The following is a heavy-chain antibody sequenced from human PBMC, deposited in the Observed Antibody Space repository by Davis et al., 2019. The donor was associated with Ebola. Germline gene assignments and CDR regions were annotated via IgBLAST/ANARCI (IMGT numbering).Heavy chain of an antibody. Sequence: GESLKISCAASGFTFSSYAMHWVRQAPGKGLEWVAVISYDGSNKYYADSVKGRFTISRDNSKNTLYLQMNSLRAEDTAVYYCARAGSSSWYPGDYWGQGTLVTVSS. CDR2: ISYDGSNK. CDR3: ARAGSSSWYPGDY. CDR1: GFTFSSYA. J-gene: IGHJ4*02. V-gene: IGHV3-30-3*01. D-gene: IGHD6-13*01.